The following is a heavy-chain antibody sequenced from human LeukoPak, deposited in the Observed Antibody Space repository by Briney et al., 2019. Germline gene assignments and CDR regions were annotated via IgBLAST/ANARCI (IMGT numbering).Heavy chain of an antibody. V-gene: IGHV3-23*01. D-gene: IGHD3-9*01. CDR3: ARGSLDILTGYDLDY. Sequence: GGSLRLSCAASGFTFSSYAMSWVRQAPGKGLEWVSAISGSGGSTYYADSVKGRFTISRDNSKNTLYLQMNSLRAEDTAVYYCARGSLDILTGYDLDYWGQGTLVTVSS. J-gene: IGHJ4*02. CDR1: GFTFSSYA. CDR2: ISGSGGST.